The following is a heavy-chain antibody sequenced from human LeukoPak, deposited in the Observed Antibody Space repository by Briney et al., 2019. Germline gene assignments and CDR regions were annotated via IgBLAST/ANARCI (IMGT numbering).Heavy chain of an antibody. CDR1: GCTFSSYA. J-gene: IGHJ4*02. V-gene: IGHV1-69*04. CDR3: LCGDGVATHGFFDY. CDR2: INPIFGKA. D-gene: IGHD3-3*01. Sequence: SVKVSCKASGCTFSSYAISWVRQAPGQGLEWVGRINPIFGKANYAQKFQGRVPITRDKSTSTAYMELSSLRSEDTAVYYCLCGDGVATHGFFDYWGQGTLVTVSS.